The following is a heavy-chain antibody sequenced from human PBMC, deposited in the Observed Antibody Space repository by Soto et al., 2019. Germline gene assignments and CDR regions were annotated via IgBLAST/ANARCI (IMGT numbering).Heavy chain of an antibody. V-gene: IGHV1-18*01. D-gene: IGHD3-10*01. CDR1: GYTFTKFG. J-gene: IGHJ4*02. CDR2: ISTYSGNT. Sequence: QVQLAQSGPEVKKPGATVKVSCKASGYTFTKFGISWVRQAPGQGLEWMGWISTYSGNTNYAQKLQGRVTMTTDTSTNTAYMELRSLTSDDTAFYYCARDHHSILGEALYWGQGTLVTVSS. CDR3: ARDHHSILGEALY.